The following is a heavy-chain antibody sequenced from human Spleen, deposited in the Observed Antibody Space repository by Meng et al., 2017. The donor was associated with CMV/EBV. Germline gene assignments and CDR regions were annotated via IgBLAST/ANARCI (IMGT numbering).Heavy chain of an antibody. J-gene: IGHJ4*02. D-gene: IGHD6-6*01. V-gene: IGHV3-21*01. CDR2: ISSRSSYI. Sequence: GESLKISCAASGFTFSSYAMSWVHQAPGKGLEWVSSISSRSSYIYYADSVKGRFTISRDNTKNSLYLQMNSLRAEDTAVYYCATQNAEYSSSSPYWGQGTLVTVSS. CDR3: ATQNAEYSSSSPY. CDR1: GFTFSSYA.